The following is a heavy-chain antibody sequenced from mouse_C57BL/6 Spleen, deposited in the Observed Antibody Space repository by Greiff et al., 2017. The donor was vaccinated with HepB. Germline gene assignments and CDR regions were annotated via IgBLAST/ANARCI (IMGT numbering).Heavy chain of an antibody. V-gene: IGHV7-3*01. CDR1: GFTFTDYY. CDR2: IRNKANGYTT. D-gene: IGHD1-1*01. CDR3: ARFPLITWYFDV. Sequence: DVHLVESGGGLVQPGGSLSLSCAASGFTFTDYYMSWVRQPPGKALEWLGFIRNKANGYTTEYSASVKGRFTISRDNSQSILYLQMNALRAEDSATYYCARFPLITWYFDVWGTGTTVTVSS. J-gene: IGHJ1*03.